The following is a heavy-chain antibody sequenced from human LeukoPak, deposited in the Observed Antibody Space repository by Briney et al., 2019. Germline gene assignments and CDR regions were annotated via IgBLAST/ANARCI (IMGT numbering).Heavy chain of an antibody. CDR1: GDSISTSSYY. V-gene: IGHV4-39*07. J-gene: IGHJ6*03. D-gene: IGHD5-18*01. CDR3: ARTTEGGYTYGYFYYYYMDV. CDR2: IYYTGST. Sequence: SETLSLTCTVSGDSISTSSYYWGWIRQPPGKGLEWIGSIYYTGSTYYNPSLKSRVTISVDTSKNQFSLKLTSVTAADTAVYYCARTTEGGYTYGYFYYYYMDVWGKGTTVTISS.